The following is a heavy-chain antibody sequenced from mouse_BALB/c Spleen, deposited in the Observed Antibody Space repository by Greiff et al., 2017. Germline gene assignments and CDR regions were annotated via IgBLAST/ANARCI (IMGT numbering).Heavy chain of an antibody. D-gene: IGHD1-1*01. V-gene: IGHV5-9-4*01. CDR1: GFTFSSYA. CDR3: ARDFYYGSSYAMDY. J-gene: IGHJ4*01. CDR2: ISSGGSYT. Sequence: EVQRVESGGGLVKPGGSLKLSCAASGFTFSSYAMSWVRQSPEKRLEWVAEISSGGSYTYYPDTVTGRFTISRDNAKNTLYLEMSSLRSEDTAMYYCARDFYYGSSYAMDYWGQGTSVTVSS.